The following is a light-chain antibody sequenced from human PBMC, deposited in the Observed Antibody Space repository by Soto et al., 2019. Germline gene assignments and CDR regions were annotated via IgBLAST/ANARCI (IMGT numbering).Light chain of an antibody. Sequence: EIVMTQSPSTLSFYPWERATLSCRASQSVSSNLAWYQQKPGQAPRLLIYGASTRATGIPARFSGSGSGTEFTLTISSLQSEDFAVYYCQQYNNWPRTFGQGTKV. J-gene: IGKJ1*01. V-gene: IGKV3-15*01. CDR2: GAS. CDR3: QQYNNWPRT. CDR1: QSVSSN.